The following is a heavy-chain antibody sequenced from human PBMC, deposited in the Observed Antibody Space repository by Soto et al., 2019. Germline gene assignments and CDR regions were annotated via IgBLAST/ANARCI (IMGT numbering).Heavy chain of an antibody. CDR3: ASDLGYDYVWGTSDQPPSTLGGMGV. D-gene: IGHD3-16*01. V-gene: IGHV1-69*06. Sequence: QVQLVQSGTEVKKPGSSVKVSCKTSGGTFSDYAITWVRQAPGQGLEWMGGIIPTFATPDYAQKFQGRVTITADKSTSTVYMELNSLTSEDTAVYYCASDLGYDYVWGTSDQPPSTLGGMGVWGQGTTVTVSS. CDR1: GGTFSDYA. CDR2: IIPTFATP. J-gene: IGHJ6*02.